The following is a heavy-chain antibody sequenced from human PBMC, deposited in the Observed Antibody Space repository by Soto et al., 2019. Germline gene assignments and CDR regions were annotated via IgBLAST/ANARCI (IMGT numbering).Heavy chain of an antibody. CDR1: GYSFTSYW. CDR2: IYPGDSDT. D-gene: IGHD6-6*01. V-gene: IGHV5-51*01. J-gene: IGHJ4*02. CDR3: ARGGYSSSPPYYFDX. Sequence: PGESLKISCKGSGYSFTSYWIGWVRQMPGKGLEWMGIIYPGDSDTRYSPSFQGQVTISADKSISTAYLQWSSLKASDTAMYYCARGGYSSSPPYYFDXWGQGTLVTVSS.